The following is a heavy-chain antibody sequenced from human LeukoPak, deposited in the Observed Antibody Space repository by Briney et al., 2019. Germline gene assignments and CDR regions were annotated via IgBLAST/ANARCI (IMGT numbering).Heavy chain of an antibody. Sequence: GASVKVSCKASGYTFTSYGIGWVRQAPGQGLEWMGWISAYNGNTNYAQKLQGRVTMTTDTSTSTAYMELRSLRSDDTAVYYCASSSFIVVAAYYYYYYGMDVWGQGTTVTVSS. CDR1: GYTFTSYG. CDR2: ISAYNGNT. CDR3: ASSSFIVVAAYYYYYYGMDV. D-gene: IGHD2-15*01. J-gene: IGHJ6*02. V-gene: IGHV1-18*01.